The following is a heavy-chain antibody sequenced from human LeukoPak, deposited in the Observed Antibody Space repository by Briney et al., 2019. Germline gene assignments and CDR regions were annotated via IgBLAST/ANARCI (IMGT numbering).Heavy chain of an antibody. CDR1: GGTFSSYA. CDR2: IIPIFGTA. V-gene: IGHV1-69*13. D-gene: IGHD1-7*01. Sequence: SVKVSCKASGGTFSSYAISWVRQAPGQGLEWMGGIIPIFGTANYAQKFQGRVTVTADESTSTAYMELSSLRSEDTAVYYCARPLGSGTTLSYFDYWGQGTLVTVSS. J-gene: IGHJ4*02. CDR3: ARPLGSGTTLSYFDY.